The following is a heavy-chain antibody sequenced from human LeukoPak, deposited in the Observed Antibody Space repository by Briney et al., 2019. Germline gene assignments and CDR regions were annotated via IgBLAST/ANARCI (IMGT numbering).Heavy chain of an antibody. CDR2: IYPGDSDT. V-gene: IGHV5-51*01. D-gene: IGHD3-10*01. CDR3: ARHEKFGELAVWIDY. CDR1: GYSFTSYW. J-gene: IGHJ4*02. Sequence: GESLKISCKGSGYSFTSYWIGWVRQMPGKGLEWMGIIYPGDSDTRYSPSFQGQVTISADKSISTAYLQWSSLKASDTAMYYCARHEKFGELAVWIDYWGQGTLVTVSS.